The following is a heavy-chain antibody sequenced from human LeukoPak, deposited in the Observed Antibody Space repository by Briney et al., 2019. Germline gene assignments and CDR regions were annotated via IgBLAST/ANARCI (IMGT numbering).Heavy chain of an antibody. CDR3: ARDSSDYYYYYYMDV. J-gene: IGHJ6*03. CDR1: GVTVSNNY. CDR2: IYSGGIT. Sequence: PGGSLRLSCAASGVTVSNNYMNWVRQAPGKGLEWVSVIYSGGITYYADSLTGRFTISRDNSKNTLYLQMNNLRAEDTAVYYCARDSSDYYYYYYMDVWGKGTTVTVSS. V-gene: IGHV3-53*01. D-gene: IGHD2-21*02.